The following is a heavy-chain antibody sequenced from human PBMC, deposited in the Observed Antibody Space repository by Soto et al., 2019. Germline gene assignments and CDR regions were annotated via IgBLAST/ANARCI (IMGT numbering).Heavy chain of an antibody. CDR1: GGTFSSYA. D-gene: IGHD3-3*01. J-gene: IGHJ4*02. CDR3: ALDYDFWSGYREYYFDY. V-gene: IGHV1-69*06. Sequence: QVQLVQSGAEVQKPGSSVKVSCKASGGTFSSYAISWVRQAPGQGLEWMGGIIPIFGTANYAQKFQGRVTITADKSTSTAYMELSSLRSEDTAVYYCALDYDFWSGYREYYFDYWGQGTLVTVSS. CDR2: IIPIFGTA.